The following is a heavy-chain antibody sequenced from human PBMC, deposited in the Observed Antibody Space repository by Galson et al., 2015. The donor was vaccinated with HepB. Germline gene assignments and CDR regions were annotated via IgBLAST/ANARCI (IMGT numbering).Heavy chain of an antibody. D-gene: IGHD6-19*01. CDR3: ARHPNSGSSGWYIPNWFDP. J-gene: IGHJ5*02. CDR1: GYSFTSYW. CDR2: IDPSDSYT. V-gene: IGHV5-10-1*01. Sequence: QSGAAVKKPGESLRISCKGSGYSFTSYWISWVRQMPGKGLEWMGRIDPSDSYTNYSPSFQGHVTISADKSISTAYLQWSSLKASDTAMYYCARHPNSGSSGWYIPNWFDPWGQGTLVTVSS.